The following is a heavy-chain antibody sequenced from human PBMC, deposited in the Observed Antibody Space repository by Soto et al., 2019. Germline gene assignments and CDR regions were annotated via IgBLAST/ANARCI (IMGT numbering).Heavy chain of an antibody. CDR3: TTAGGRITMVRGALPFDY. CDR2: IKSKTDGGTT. J-gene: IGHJ4*02. V-gene: IGHV3-15*07. Sequence: EVQLVESGGGLVKPGGSLRLSCAASGFTFSNAWMNWVRQAPGKGLEWVGRIKSKTDGGTTDYAAPVKGRFTISRDDSKNTLYLQMNSLKTEDTAVYYCTTAGGRITMVRGALPFDYWGQGTLVTVSS. D-gene: IGHD3-10*01. CDR1: GFTFSNAW.